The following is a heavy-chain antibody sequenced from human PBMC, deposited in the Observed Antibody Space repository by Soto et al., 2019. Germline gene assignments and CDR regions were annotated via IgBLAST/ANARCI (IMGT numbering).Heavy chain of an antibody. D-gene: IGHD3-10*01. V-gene: IGHV5-10-1*01. CDR3: ARQEVTMALDQYYYYGMDV. Sequence: PGESLKISCKGSGYSFTSYWISWVRQMPGKGLEWMGRIDPSDSYTNYSPSFQGHVTISADKSISTAYLQWSSLKASDTAMYYCARQEVTMALDQYYYYGMDVSGQGTTVTVSS. CDR1: GYSFTSYW. CDR2: IDPSDSYT. J-gene: IGHJ6*02.